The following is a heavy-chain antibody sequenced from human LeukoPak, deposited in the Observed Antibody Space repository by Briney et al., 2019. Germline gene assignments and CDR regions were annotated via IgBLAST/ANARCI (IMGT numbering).Heavy chain of an antibody. CDR2: ITSSSSSI. CDR3: ARDRPNTGYDFDY. V-gene: IGHV3-48*02. CDR1: GFAFSSYS. Sequence: PGGSLRLSCAASGFAFSSYSMNWVRQAPGKGHEWLSYITSSSSSIFYADSVKGRFTISRDNAKNSLYLQMNRLRDDDTAVYYCARDRPNTGYDFDYWGQGALVTVSS. D-gene: IGHD5-12*01. J-gene: IGHJ4*02.